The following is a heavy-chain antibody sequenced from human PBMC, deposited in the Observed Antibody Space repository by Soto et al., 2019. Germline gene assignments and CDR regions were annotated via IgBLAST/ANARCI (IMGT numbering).Heavy chain of an antibody. Sequence: QVQLVESGGGLGRPGGSLRLSCAASGFTFSDYYMSWIRQVPGKGLEWVAYISGTSDSIPYADSVKGRFTISRDNTKNSLYLQMNSLRAEDTAVYYCARVVVLTAAGTTDYWGQGTLVTVSS. J-gene: IGHJ4*02. CDR2: ISGTSDSI. D-gene: IGHD6-13*01. CDR1: GFTFSDYY. V-gene: IGHV3-11*06. CDR3: ARVVVLTAAGTTDY.